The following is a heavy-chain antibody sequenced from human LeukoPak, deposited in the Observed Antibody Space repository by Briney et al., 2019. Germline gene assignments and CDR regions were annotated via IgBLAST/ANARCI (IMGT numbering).Heavy chain of an antibody. J-gene: IGHJ4*02. CDR2: FDPEDGET. CDR3: ATDPITIFGVVPFDY. CDR1: GHTLTQLS. V-gene: IGHV1-24*01. D-gene: IGHD3-3*01. Sequence: ASVIVSCKVSGHTLTQLSMHWVRQAPGKGLEWMGGFDPEDGETIYAQKFQGRVTMTEDTSTDTAYMELSSLRSEDTAVYYCATDPITIFGVVPFDYWGQGTLVTVSS.